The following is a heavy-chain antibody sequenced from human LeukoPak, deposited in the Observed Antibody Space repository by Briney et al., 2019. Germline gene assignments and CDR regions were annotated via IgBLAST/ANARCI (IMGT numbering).Heavy chain of an antibody. J-gene: IGHJ4*02. CDR3: VGGAPNWGFDY. V-gene: IGHV1-8*01. CDR1: GYSFTSYD. D-gene: IGHD7-27*01. CDR2: MSPKSGHT. Sequence: GASVKVSCKPSGYSFTSYDINWVRESTGQGLEWMGWMSPKSGHTGYAQNFQGRVTMTRNTSISTAYMELSSLRSVDTAVYYCVGGAPNWGFDYWGQGTLVTVSS.